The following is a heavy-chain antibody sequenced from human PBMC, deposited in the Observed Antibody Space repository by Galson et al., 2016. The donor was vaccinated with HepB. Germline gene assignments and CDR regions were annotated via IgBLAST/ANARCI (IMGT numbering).Heavy chain of an antibody. J-gene: IGHJ2*01. V-gene: IGHV3-21*01. Sequence: SLRLSCAASGFTFSTYSMNWVRQAPGKGLKWVSFISITSGYKYYADSLKGRVTISRDNAKNSLYLQMNSLRAEDTAVYYCARPPEGDRRYFDLWGRGTLVTVSS. CDR2: ISITSGYK. D-gene: IGHD3-16*01. CDR1: GFTFSTYS. CDR3: ARPPEGDRRYFDL.